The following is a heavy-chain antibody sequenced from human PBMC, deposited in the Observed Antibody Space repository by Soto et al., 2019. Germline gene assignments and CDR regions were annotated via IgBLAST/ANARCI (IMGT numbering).Heavy chain of an antibody. Sequence: PXESLKISFKGAGDSFTTYWIVWVRQIPGKGLELMGIIYPGDSDNRYGPSFQGQVTISADKSISTAYLQWSSLKASDTAMYYCARSYSSSWHYFDYWGQGTLVTVSS. J-gene: IGHJ4*02. V-gene: IGHV5-51*01. CDR3: ARSYSSSWHYFDY. CDR1: GDSFTTYW. CDR2: IYPGDSDN. D-gene: IGHD6-13*01.